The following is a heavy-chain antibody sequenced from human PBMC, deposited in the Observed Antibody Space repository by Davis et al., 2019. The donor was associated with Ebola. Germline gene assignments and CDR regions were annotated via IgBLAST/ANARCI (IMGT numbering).Heavy chain of an antibody. Sequence: GESLKISCAASGFTFSDYGMHWVRQAPGKGLEWVAVISYDGTNTYYADSVMGRITISRDNSKNTLYLQMNSLRAEDTAVFYCAKDSGGSGWRYYYHGMDVWGQGTTVTVSS. J-gene: IGHJ6*02. CDR2: ISYDGTNT. CDR1: GFTFSDYG. V-gene: IGHV3-30*18. CDR3: AKDSGGSGWRYYYHGMDV. D-gene: IGHD6-19*01.